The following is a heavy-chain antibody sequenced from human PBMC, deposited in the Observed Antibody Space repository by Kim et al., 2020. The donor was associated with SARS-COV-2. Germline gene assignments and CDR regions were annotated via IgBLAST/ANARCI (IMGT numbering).Heavy chain of an antibody. J-gene: IGHJ4*02. CDR2: IYIDAGTT. Sequence: ASVKVSCKASGYTFTTYYIHWVRQAPGQGLEWMGVIYIDAGTTSSAQKFQDRVIMTSDTSTSTVYLKVSSLTSEYTAVYYCAREFPKDYHFEYWGQGTVV. CDR3: AREFPKDYHFEY. V-gene: IGHV1-46*01. D-gene: IGHD4-17*01. CDR1: GYTFTTYY.